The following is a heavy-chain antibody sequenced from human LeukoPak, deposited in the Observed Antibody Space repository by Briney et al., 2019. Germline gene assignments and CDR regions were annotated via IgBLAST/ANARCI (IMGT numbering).Heavy chain of an antibody. Sequence: GGSLRLSCAASGFTFSNYWLSWVRQVPGKGPEWVANIRQDAKEIYYVDSVKGRFTISRDNAKNTLYLQMNSLTAEDTAVYYCARGPPWYFDLWGRGTLVTVSS. J-gene: IGHJ2*01. V-gene: IGHV3-7*01. CDR2: IRQDAKEI. D-gene: IGHD6-25*01. CDR1: GFTFSNYW. CDR3: ARGPPWYFDL.